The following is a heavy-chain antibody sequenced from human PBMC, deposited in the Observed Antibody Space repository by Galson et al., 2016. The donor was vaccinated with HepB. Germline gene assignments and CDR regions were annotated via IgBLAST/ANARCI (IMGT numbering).Heavy chain of an antibody. J-gene: IGHJ6*02. D-gene: IGHD6-13*01. CDR2: IIPIFGTT. V-gene: IGHV1-69*13. CDR3: ARAWSSWYGNQHYYYGMDG. CDR1: GYTFTSYA. Sequence: SVKVSCKASGYTFTSYAISWVRQAPGQGLEWMGGIIPIFGTTNYGQKFQGRVTITADESTSTAYMELSSLRSEDTAVYYCARAWSSWYGNQHYYYGMDGWGQGTTVTVAS.